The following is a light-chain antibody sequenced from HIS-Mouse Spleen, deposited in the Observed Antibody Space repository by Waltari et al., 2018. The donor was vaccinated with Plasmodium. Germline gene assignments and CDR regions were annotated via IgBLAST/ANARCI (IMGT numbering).Light chain of an antibody. CDR2: KDS. CDR1: KLGDKY. Sequence: SYELTQPPSVSVSPGQTASITCSGDKLGDKYACWYQQKPGQSPVLVIYKDSKRPSGNPELFSGANSGNTATLTISGTQAMDEADYYCQAWDSSTVVFGGGTKLTVL. CDR3: QAWDSSTVV. J-gene: IGLJ2*01. V-gene: IGLV3-1*01.